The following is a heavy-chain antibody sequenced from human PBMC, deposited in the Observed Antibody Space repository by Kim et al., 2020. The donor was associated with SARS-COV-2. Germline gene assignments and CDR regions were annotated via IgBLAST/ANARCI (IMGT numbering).Heavy chain of an antibody. CDR3: AKYYEILTHFEY. J-gene: IGHJ4*02. Sequence: GGSLRLSCAASGFTFSSYGMSWVRQAPGKRLEWVSIISGSGDSTDYADSVKGRFTISRDNSMDTLYLQMNDLRVDATAVYYCAKYYEILTHFEYWGQGTLVTVSS. V-gene: IGHV3-23*01. CDR2: ISGSGDST. CDR1: GFTFSSYG. D-gene: IGHD3-9*01.